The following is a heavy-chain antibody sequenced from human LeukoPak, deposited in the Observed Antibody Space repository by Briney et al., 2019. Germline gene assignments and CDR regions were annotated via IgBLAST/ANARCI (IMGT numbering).Heavy chain of an antibody. CDR3: ARGGPYYYDSSGYFY. D-gene: IGHD3-22*01. J-gene: IGHJ4*02. Sequence: SETLSLTCTVSGGSISSGSYYWSWIRQPPGKGLEWIGYIYYSGSTNYNPSLKSRVTISVDTSKNQFSLKLSSVTAADTAVYYCARGGPYYYDSSGYFYWGQGTLVTVSS. CDR2: IYYSGST. V-gene: IGHV4-61*01. CDR1: GGSISSGSYY.